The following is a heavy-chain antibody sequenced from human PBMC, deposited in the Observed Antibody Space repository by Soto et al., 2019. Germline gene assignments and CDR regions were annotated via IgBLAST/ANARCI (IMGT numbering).Heavy chain of an antibody. CDR2: IYYSGST. D-gene: IGHD3-3*01. CDR3: ARLNVWSGYYRYYYYYYMDV. J-gene: IGHJ6*03. CDR1: GGSISSSSYY. V-gene: IGHV4-39*01. Sequence: QLQLQESGPGLVKPSETLSLTCTVSGGSISSSSYYWGWIRQPPGKGLEWIGSIYYSGSTYYNPSLKRRVTISVDTSKTQFSLKLSSVTAADTAVYYCARLNVWSGYYRYYYYYYMDVWGKGTTVTVSS.